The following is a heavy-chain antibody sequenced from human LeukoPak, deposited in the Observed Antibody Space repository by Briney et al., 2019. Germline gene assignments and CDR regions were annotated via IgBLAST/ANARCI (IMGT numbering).Heavy chain of an antibody. CDR1: GFTFSDYW. CDR3: KSGGAAPGSFDN. J-gene: IGHJ4*02. Sequence: VGSLRLSCAASGFTFSDYWMSWVRQAPGGGLEWGANIKYDGDEEYYVDSVKGRFTISRDNAKNSLYLQLNSLRVEDTAVYYCKSGGAAPGSFDNWGQGTLVTVSP. CDR2: IKYDGDEE. D-gene: IGHD6-13*01. V-gene: IGHV3-7*01.